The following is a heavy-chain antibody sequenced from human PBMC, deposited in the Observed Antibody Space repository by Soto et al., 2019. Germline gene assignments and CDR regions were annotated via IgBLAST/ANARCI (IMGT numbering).Heavy chain of an antibody. CDR3: ARPFGYCSGGSCYSPDNWFDP. J-gene: IGHJ5*02. Sequence: GESLKISCKGSGYSFTSYWIGWVRQMPGKGLEWMGIIYPGDSDTRYSPSFQGQVTISADKSISTAYLQWSSLKASDTAMYYCARPFGYCSGGSCYSPDNWFDPWGQGTLVTVSS. D-gene: IGHD2-15*01. CDR2: IYPGDSDT. CDR1: GYSFTSYW. V-gene: IGHV5-51*01.